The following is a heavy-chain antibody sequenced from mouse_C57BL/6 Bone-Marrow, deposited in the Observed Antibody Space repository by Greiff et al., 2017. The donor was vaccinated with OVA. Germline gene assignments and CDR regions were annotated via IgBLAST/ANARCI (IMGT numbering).Heavy chain of an antibody. CDR1: GFAFSSSW. V-gene: IGHV1-82*01. D-gene: IGHD2-5*01. J-gene: IGHJ3*01. CDR3: ARSKYSNLFAY. Sequence: QVQLQQSGPELVKPGASVKFSCKASGFAFSSSWMNWVTQRPGQGLEWIGRIYPGDGDTNSNGKFPGKATLTADKSSSTAYMQRSSLTSDDAAVYCGARSKYSNLFAYGGQGTLVTVSA. CDR2: IYPGDGDT.